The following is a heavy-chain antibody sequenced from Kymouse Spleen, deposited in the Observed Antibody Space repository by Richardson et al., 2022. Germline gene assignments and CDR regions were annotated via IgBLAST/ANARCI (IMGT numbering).Heavy chain of an antibody. CDR1: GFTFSSYG. J-gene: IGHJ6*02. Sequence: QVQLVESGGGVVQPGRSLRLSCAASGFTFSSYGMHWVRQAPGKGLEWVAVIWYDGSNKYYADSVKGRFTISRDNSKNTLYLQMNSLRAEDTAVYYCARDPRYNWNTAYYYYYGMDVWGQGTTVTVSS. CDR2: IWYDGSNK. V-gene: IGHV3-33*01. CDR3: ARDPRYNWNTAYYYYYGMDV. D-gene: IGHD1-20*01,IGHD1-7*01.